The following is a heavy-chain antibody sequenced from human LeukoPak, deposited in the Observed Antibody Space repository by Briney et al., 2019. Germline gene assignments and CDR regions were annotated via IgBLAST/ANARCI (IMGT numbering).Heavy chain of an antibody. D-gene: IGHD5-24*01. V-gene: IGHV1-2*02. J-gene: IGHJ4*02. Sequence: EASVKVSCKASGYTFIDYYIHWVRQAPGQGLEWMGWINPNSGGTNYAQKFQGRVTMTRDTSISTAYMELSRLRSDDTAVYYCARDTKRWLQDWWGQGTLVTVSS. CDR2: INPNSGGT. CDR3: ARDTKRWLQDW. CDR1: GYTFIDYY.